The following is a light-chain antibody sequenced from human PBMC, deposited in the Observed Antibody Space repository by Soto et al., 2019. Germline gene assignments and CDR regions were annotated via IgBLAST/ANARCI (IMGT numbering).Light chain of an antibody. V-gene: IGLV2-14*01. J-gene: IGLJ1*01. Sequence: QSALTQPASVSGSPGQSITISCTGTSSDVGANIFVSWHQQHPGKAPKLMIYAVSSRPSGVSYRFSGSKSGNTASLTISGLQDEDEADYYCSSYTINNSDVFGTGTKLTVL. CDR3: SSYTINNSDV. CDR1: SSDVGANIF. CDR2: AVS.